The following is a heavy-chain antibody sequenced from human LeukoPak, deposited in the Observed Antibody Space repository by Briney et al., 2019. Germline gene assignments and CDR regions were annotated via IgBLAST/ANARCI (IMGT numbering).Heavy chain of an antibody. J-gene: IGHJ4*02. V-gene: IGHV3-33*01. CDR1: GFTFSSYG. D-gene: IGHD3-16*01. CDR3: APDHGGY. CDR2: IWYDGSNT. Sequence: GGSLRLSCAASGFTFSSYGMHWVRQAPGKGLEWVAIIWYDGSNTYYADSVKGRFTISRDNSKNTLYLQMNSLRVEDTAVYYCAPDHGGYWGQGTLVTVSS.